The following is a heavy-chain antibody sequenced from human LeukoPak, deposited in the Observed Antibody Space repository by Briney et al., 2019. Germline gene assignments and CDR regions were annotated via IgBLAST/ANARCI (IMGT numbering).Heavy chain of an antibody. Sequence: ASVKVSCKASGYTFTSYDINWVRQATGQGLEWMGWMNPNSGNTGYAQKFQGRVTMTRNTSISTAYMELSSLRSEDTAVFYCARGITIFGVVTLDYWGQGTLVTVSS. V-gene: IGHV1-8*01. CDR3: ARGITIFGVVTLDY. D-gene: IGHD3-3*01. J-gene: IGHJ4*02. CDR2: MNPNSGNT. CDR1: GYTFTSYD.